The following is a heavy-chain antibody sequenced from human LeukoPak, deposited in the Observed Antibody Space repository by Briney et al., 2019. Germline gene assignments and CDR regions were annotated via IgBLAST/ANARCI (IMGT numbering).Heavy chain of an antibody. D-gene: IGHD2-2*01. J-gene: IGHJ4*02. CDR3: AKDQLGYCSSTSCYGNYFDY. Sequence: SVKVSCKASGGTFSSYAISWVRQAPGQGLEWMGRIIPIFGTANYAQKFQGRVTITTDESTSTAYMELSSLRAEDTAVYYCAKDQLGYCSSTSCYGNYFDYWGQGTLVTVSS. V-gene: IGHV1-69*05. CDR2: IIPIFGTA. CDR1: GGTFSSYA.